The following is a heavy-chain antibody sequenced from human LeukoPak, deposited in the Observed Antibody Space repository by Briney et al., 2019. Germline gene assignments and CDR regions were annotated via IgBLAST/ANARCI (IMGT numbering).Heavy chain of an antibody. Sequence: GASVKVSCKASGYTFTSYGISWVRQAPGQGLEWMGWISAYNGNTNYAQKLQGRVTMTTDTSTSTAYMELRSLRSDDTAVYYCAREYSELGIWISAFDIWGQGTMVTVSS. J-gene: IGHJ3*02. CDR3: AREYSELGIWISAFDI. CDR1: GYTFTSYG. CDR2: ISAYNGNT. V-gene: IGHV1-18*01. D-gene: IGHD7-27*01.